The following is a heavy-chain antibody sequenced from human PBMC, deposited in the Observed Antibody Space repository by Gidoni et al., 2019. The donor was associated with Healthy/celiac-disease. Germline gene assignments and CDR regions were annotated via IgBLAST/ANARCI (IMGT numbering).Heavy chain of an antibody. CDR3: ARRGQGCSSTSCSGCFDY. CDR2: IIPIFGTA. J-gene: IGHJ4*02. D-gene: IGHD2-2*01. V-gene: IGHV1-69*06. Sequence: VQSGAEVKKPGSSVKVSGKASGGTFSSYAISWVRQAPGQGLEWMGGIIPIFGTANYAQKFQGRVTITADKSTSTAYMELSSLRSEDTAVYYCARRGQGCSSTSCSGCFDYWGQGTLVTVSS. CDR1: GGTFSSYA.